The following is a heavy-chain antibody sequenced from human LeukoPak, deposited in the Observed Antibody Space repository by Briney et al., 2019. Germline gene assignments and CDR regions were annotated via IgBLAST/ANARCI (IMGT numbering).Heavy chain of an antibody. D-gene: IGHD2-15*01. Sequence: SETLSLTCAVYGGSFSGYYWSWIRQPPGKGLEWIGEINHSGSTNYNPSLKSRVTISVDTSKNQFSLKLSSVTAADTAVYYCARGVGCSGGSCYSESRAFDIWGQGTMVTVSS. CDR3: ARGVGCSGGSCYSESRAFDI. CDR2: INHSGST. V-gene: IGHV4-34*01. J-gene: IGHJ3*02. CDR1: GGSFSGYY.